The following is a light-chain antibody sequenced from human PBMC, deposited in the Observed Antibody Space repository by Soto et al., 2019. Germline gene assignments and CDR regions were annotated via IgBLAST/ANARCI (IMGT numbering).Light chain of an antibody. V-gene: IGLV2-8*01. CDR2: EVS. Sequence: QSALTQPPSASGSPGQSVTISCTETTGDVGAYKYFSWYQQYPGKAPKLMIYEVSKRPSGVPDRFSGSKSGNTASLTVSGLQAEDEADYYCTSYVGSNIWVFGGGTKLTVL. J-gene: IGLJ3*02. CDR3: TSYVGSNIWV. CDR1: TGDVGAYKY.